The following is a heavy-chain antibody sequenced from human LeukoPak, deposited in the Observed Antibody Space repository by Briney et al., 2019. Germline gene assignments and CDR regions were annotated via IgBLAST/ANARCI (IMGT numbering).Heavy chain of an antibody. CDR2: INSDGSWT. J-gene: IGHJ4*02. Sequence: PGGSLRLSCAASGNYWMHWVRQAPGKGLVWVSHINSDGSWTSYADSVKGRFTISRDNAENSLYLQMNSLRAEDTGVYYCARDGHYTIYELRFDYWGQGALVTVSS. D-gene: IGHD5/OR15-5a*01. CDR3: ARDGHYTIYELRFDY. V-gene: IGHV3-74*01. CDR1: GNYW.